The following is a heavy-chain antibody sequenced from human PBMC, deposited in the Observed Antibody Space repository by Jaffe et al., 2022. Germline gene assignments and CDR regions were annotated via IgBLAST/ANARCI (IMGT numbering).Heavy chain of an antibody. CDR3: AKDRDYGDYYYYYYMDV. D-gene: IGHD4-17*01. V-gene: IGHV3-23*01. CDR2: ISGSGGST. CDR1: GFTFSSYA. J-gene: IGHJ6*03. Sequence: EVQLLESGGGLVQPGGSLRLSCAASGFTFSSYAMSWVRQAPGKGLEWVSAISGSGGSTYYADSVKGRFTISRDNSKNTLYLQMNSLRAEDTAVYYCAKDRDYGDYYYYYYMDVWGKGTTVTVSS.